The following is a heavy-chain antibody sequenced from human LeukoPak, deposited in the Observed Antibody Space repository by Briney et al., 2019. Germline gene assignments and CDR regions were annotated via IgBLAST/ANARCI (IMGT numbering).Heavy chain of an antibody. CDR3: AKDHGYSYGRGFDY. D-gene: IGHD5-18*01. CDR1: GFTFDDYA. Sequence: GRSLRLSCAASGFTFDDYAMHWDRQAPGKGLEWVSGISWNSGSIGYADSVKGRFTISRDNAKNSLYLQMNSLRAEDMALYYCAKDHGYSYGRGFDYWGQGTLVTVSS. V-gene: IGHV3-9*03. J-gene: IGHJ4*02. CDR2: ISWNSGSI.